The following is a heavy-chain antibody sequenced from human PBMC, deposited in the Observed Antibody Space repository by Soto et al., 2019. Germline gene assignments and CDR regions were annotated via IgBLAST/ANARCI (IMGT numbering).Heavy chain of an antibody. CDR3: AIEGLVIAAAGTFRYYYYGMDV. V-gene: IGHV1-46*01. CDR1: GYTFTSYY. J-gene: IGHJ6*02. Sequence: ASVKVSCKASGYTFTSYYMHWVRQAPGQGLEWMGIINPSGGSTSYAQKIQGRDTMTRDTSTSTVYMELSSLRSEDTAVYYCAIEGLVIAAAGTFRYYYYGMDVWGQGTTVTVSS. CDR2: INPSGGST. D-gene: IGHD6-13*01.